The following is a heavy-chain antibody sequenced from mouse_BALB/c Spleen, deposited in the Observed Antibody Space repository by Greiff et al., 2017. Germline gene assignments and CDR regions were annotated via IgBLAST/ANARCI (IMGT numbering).Heavy chain of an antibody. CDR3: ARDLLRLGWFAY. Sequence: EVKLVESGGGLVQPGGSLRLSCATSGFTFTDYYMSWVRQPPGKALEWLGFIRNKANGYTTDYSASVKGRFTISRDNSQSILYLQMNTLRAEDSATYYCARDLLRLGWFAYWGQGTLVTVSA. J-gene: IGHJ3*01. V-gene: IGHV7-3*02. CDR1: GFTFTDYY. D-gene: IGHD1-2*01. CDR2: IRNKANGYTT.